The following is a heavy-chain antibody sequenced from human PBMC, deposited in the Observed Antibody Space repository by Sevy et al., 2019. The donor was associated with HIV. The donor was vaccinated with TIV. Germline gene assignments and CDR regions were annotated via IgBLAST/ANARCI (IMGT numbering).Heavy chain of an antibody. J-gene: IGHJ4*02. CDR2: IRGAGSIT. D-gene: IGHD3-9*01. Sequence: GGSLRLSCAASGFTFNSYAMSWVRQAPGKGLEWLSAIRGAGSITFYADSVKGRFTISRDNSRNTLYLQMNSLRAEDTALYYCARNFVPDTTSYFGPLDYWGRGTLVTVSS. CDR1: GFTFNSYA. V-gene: IGHV3-23*01. CDR3: ARNFVPDTTSYFGPLDY.